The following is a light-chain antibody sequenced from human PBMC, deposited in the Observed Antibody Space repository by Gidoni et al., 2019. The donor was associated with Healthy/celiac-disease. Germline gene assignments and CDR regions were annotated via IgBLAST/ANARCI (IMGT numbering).Light chain of an antibody. J-gene: IGKJ5*01. V-gene: IGKV1-39*01. CDR2: AAS. Sequence: DIQMTPSPSSLSASVGDRVTITGRASQSISSYLNWYQQKPGKAPKRLIYAASSLQSGVPSRFSGSGSGTDFTLTISSLQPEDFATYYCQQSYSTPITFGQGTRLEIK. CDR3: QQSYSTPIT. CDR1: QSISSY.